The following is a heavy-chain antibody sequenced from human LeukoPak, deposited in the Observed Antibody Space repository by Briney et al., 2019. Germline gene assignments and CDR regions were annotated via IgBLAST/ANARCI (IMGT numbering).Heavy chain of an antibody. V-gene: IGHV1-2*02. CDR2: INPNSGGT. D-gene: IGHD2-15*01. CDR1: GYTFTGYY. CDR3: TLTYCSGGSCYSDYFDY. Sequence: GASVKVSCKASGYTFTGYYMHWVRQAPGQGLEWMGWINPNSGGTNYAQKFQGRVTMTRDTSISTAYMELSRLRSDDTTVYYCTLTYCSGGSCYSDYFDYWSQGTLVTVSS. J-gene: IGHJ4*02.